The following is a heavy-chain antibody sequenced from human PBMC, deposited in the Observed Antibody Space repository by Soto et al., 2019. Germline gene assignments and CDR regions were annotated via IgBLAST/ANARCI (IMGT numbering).Heavy chain of an antibody. J-gene: IGHJ6*02. D-gene: IGHD6-6*01. CDR3: AKDRERGAAHLYYYYGMDV. Sequence: GGSLRLSCAASGFTVSSNYMSWVRQAPGKGLEWVSAISGSGGSTYYADSVKGRFTISRDNSKNTLYLQMNSLRAEDTAVYYCAKDRERGAAHLYYYYGMDVWGQGTTVTVSS. V-gene: IGHV3-23*01. CDR2: ISGSGGST. CDR1: GFTVSSNY.